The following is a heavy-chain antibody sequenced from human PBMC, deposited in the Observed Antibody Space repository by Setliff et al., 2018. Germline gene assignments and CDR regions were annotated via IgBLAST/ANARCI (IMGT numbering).Heavy chain of an antibody. CDR1: GGSISSYY. CDR3: ARGFPVTSYRSHYYMDV. CDR2: IYYSGST. D-gene: IGHD4-4*01. J-gene: IGHJ6*03. Sequence: KTSETLSLTCTVSGGSISSYYWSWIRQPPGKGLEWIGYIYYSGSTHYNPSLKSRVTISVDTSKNQFSLKLSSVTASDTAVYYCARGFPVTSYRSHYYMDVWGEGTTVTVSS. V-gene: IGHV4-59*08.